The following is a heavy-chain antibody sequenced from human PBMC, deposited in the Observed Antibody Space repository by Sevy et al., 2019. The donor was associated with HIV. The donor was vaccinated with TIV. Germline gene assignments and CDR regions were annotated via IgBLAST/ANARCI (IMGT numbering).Heavy chain of an antibody. CDR3: ARGKHVSDYYGSFDY. V-gene: IGHV3-53*01. CDR1: DFTVSSNF. D-gene: IGHD3-3*01. Sequence: GGSLRLSCAVSDFTVSSNFMSWVRQAPGKGLEWVSVIWLTGTTYYADSVKGRFTISRDNSKNTVYLDMSSLRAADTAVYYCARGKHVSDYYGSFDYWGQGTLVTVSS. J-gene: IGHJ4*02. CDR2: IWLTGTT.